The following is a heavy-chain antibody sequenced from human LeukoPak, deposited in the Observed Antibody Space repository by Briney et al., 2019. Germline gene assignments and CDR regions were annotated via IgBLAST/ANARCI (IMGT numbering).Heavy chain of an antibody. CDR2: ISGSGGST. Sequence: PGGSLRLSCAASGFTFSSYAMSWVRQAPGKGLEWVSAISGSGGSTYYADSVKGRFTISRDNSKNTLYLQMNSLRAEDTAVYYCAKSTYFTMVRGVNVDYWGQGTLVTVSS. CDR3: AKSTYFTMVRGVNVDY. D-gene: IGHD3-10*01. CDR1: GFTFSSYA. V-gene: IGHV3-23*01. J-gene: IGHJ4*02.